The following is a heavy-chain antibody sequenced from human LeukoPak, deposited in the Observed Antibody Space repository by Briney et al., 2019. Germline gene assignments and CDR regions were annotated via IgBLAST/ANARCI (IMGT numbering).Heavy chain of an antibody. CDR1: GVSFNDYY. V-gene: IGHV4-34*01. CDR2: INHSGHT. J-gene: IGHJ4*02. D-gene: IGHD4-17*01. CDR3: TRMTTGHDY. Sequence: SETLSLTCAVSGVSFNDYYWSWVRQTPGKGLEWIGEINHSGHTNDSPSLKSRVTLSIDTSRKQFSLNLRSVTVADTGIYYCTRMTTGHDYWGQGTLVTVSS.